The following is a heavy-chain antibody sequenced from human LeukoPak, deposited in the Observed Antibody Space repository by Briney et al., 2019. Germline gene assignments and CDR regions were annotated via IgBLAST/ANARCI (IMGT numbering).Heavy chain of an antibody. V-gene: IGHV1-46*01. Sequence: ASVKVSCKASGYTFTSYYMHWVRQAPGQGLEWMGIINPSGGSTSYAQKFQGRVTMTRDTSTSTVYMELSSLRSEDTAVYYCARVPPNYYYYYGVDVWGQGTTVTVSS. CDR2: INPSGGST. J-gene: IGHJ6*02. CDR1: GYTFTSYY. CDR3: ARVPPNYYYYYGVDV.